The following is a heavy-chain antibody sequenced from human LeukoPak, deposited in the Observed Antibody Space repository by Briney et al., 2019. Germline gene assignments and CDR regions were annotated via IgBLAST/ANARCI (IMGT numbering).Heavy chain of an antibody. CDR1: GGSISSSFSY. V-gene: IGHV4-39*01. CDR3: AKPDISVAGKFDS. D-gene: IGHD6-19*01. CDR2: IFYSGSP. J-gene: IGHJ4*02. Sequence: SETLSLTCAVSGGSISSSFSYWGWVRQSPGKGLEWIGSIFYSGSPYYNPSLKSRVTISVDTSKNQFSLKLGSVTAADTALYYCAKPDISVAGKFDSWGQGTLVTVSS.